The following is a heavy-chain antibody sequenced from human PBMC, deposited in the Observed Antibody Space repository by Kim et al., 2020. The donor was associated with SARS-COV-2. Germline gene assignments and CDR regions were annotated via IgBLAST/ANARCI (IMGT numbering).Heavy chain of an antibody. V-gene: IGHV3-48*02. J-gene: IGHJ4*02. CDR3: ARNYYDSSGYYLDY. Sequence: ADSVKGRFTIPRENAKNPLILQMNSLGDEETAVYYCARNYYDSSGYYLDYWGQGTLVTVSS. D-gene: IGHD3-22*01.